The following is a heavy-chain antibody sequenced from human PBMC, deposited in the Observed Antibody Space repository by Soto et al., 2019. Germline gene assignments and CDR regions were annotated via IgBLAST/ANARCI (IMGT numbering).Heavy chain of an antibody. CDR1: GGSISSYY. CDR3: ARDAVHYDILTGQRSYYYYYYMDV. Sequence: QVQLQESGPGLVKPSETLSLTCTVSGGSISSYYWSWIRQPPGKGLEWIGYIYYSGSTNYNPSLKSRVTISVDTSKNQFSLNLSSVTAADTAVYYCARDAVHYDILTGQRSYYYYYYMDVWGKGTTVTVSS. D-gene: IGHD3-9*01. J-gene: IGHJ6*03. CDR2: IYYSGST. V-gene: IGHV4-59*01.